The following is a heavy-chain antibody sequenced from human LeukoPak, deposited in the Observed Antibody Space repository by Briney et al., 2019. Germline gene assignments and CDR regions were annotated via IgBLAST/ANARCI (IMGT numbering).Heavy chain of an antibody. J-gene: IGHJ4*02. CDR2: ITGDGGGT. CDR3: AKEASSGNFVTIDC. CDR1: EFTFRNYV. D-gene: IGHD1-26*01. Sequence: PGGSLRLSCAASEFTFRNYVMSWVRQTPEKGLEWVSAITGDGGGTNHADSVKGRFTIFRDNSKNTLYLQMNSLRAEDTAVYYCAKEASSGNFVTIDCWGQGALVTVSS. V-gene: IGHV3-23*01.